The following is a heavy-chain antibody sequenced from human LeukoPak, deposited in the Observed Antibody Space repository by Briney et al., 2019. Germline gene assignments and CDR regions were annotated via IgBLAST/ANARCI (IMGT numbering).Heavy chain of an antibody. D-gene: IGHD3-3*01. CDR2: ISSSSSYI. Sequence: GGSLRLSCAASGFTFSSYSMKWVRQAPGKGLEWVSSISSSSSYIYYADSVKGRFTISRDNAKNSLYLQMNSLRAEDTAVYYCARAQPLTIRSLDYWGQGTLVTVSS. CDR1: GFTFSSYS. V-gene: IGHV3-21*01. J-gene: IGHJ4*02. CDR3: ARAQPLTIRSLDY.